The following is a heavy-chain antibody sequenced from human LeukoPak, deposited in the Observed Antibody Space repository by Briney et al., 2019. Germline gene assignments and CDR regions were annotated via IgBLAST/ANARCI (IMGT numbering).Heavy chain of an antibody. CDR3: ARDRPGGYDFWSGYPYYYYMDV. CDR1: GGTFSSYA. Sequence: GASVKVSCKASGGTFSSYAISWVRQAPGQGLEWMGGIIPIFGTANYAQKFQGRVTITADKSTSTAYMELSSLRSEDTAVYYCARDRPGGYDFWSGYPYYYYMDVWGKGTTVTVSS. J-gene: IGHJ6*03. V-gene: IGHV1-69*06. CDR2: IIPIFGTA. D-gene: IGHD3-3*01.